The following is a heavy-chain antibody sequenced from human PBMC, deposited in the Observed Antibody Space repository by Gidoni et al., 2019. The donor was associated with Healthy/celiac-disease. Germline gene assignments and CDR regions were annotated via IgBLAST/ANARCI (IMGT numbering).Heavy chain of an antibody. V-gene: IGHV3-7*01. Sequence: EVQLVESGGGLVQPGGSLSLSCAASGFTFSSYWMSWVRQAPGKGLEWVANIKQDGSEKYYVDSVKGRFTISRDNAKNSLYLQMNSLRAEDTAVYYCARGVVGDFWSGYLFDYWGQGTLVTVSS. CDR3: ARGVVGDFWSGYLFDY. CDR2: IKQDGSEK. D-gene: IGHD3-3*01. CDR1: GFTFSSYW. J-gene: IGHJ4*02.